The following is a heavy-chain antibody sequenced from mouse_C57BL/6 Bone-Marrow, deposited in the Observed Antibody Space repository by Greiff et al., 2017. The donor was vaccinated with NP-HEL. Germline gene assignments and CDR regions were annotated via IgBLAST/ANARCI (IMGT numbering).Heavy chain of an antibody. Sequence: VQLQQSGPGLVQPSQSLSITCTVSGFSLTSYGVHWVRQSPGKGLEWLGVIWSGGSTDYNAAFISRLSISKDNSKSQVFFQMNSLQADDTAIYYCARKPYYYGSSYRWYFDVWGTGTTVTVSS. J-gene: IGHJ1*03. V-gene: IGHV2-2*01. CDR2: IWSGGST. D-gene: IGHD1-1*01. CDR1: GFSLTSYG. CDR3: ARKPYYYGSSYRWYFDV.